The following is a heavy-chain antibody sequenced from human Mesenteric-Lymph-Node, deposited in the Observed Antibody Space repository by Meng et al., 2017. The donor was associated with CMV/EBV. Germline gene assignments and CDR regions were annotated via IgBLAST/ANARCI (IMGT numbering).Heavy chain of an antibody. Sequence: GESLKISCAASGFTFSSYWMYWVRQAPGKGLVWVSRTNSDGSSLIYADSVKGRFTISRDNAKNTLYLQMNRLRVEDTAVYYCARVRPGYHIDYWGQGTLVTVSS. J-gene: IGHJ4*02. V-gene: IGHV3-74*01. CDR1: GFTFSSYW. CDR3: ARVRPGYHIDY. CDR2: TNSDGSSL. D-gene: IGHD2-2*03.